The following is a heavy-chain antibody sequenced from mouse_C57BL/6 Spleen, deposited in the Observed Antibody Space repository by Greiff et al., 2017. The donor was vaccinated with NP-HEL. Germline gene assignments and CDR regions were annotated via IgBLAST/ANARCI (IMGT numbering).Heavy chain of an antibody. Sequence: VHVKQSGPELVKPGASVKISCKASGYSFTGYYMNWVKQSPEKSLEWIGEINPSTGGTTYNQKFKAKATLTVDKSSSTAYMQLKSLTSEDSAVYYCASSLYFDYWGQGTTLTVSS. V-gene: IGHV1-42*01. J-gene: IGHJ2*01. CDR3: ASSLYFDY. D-gene: IGHD6-1*01. CDR1: GYSFTGYY. CDR2: INPSTGGT.